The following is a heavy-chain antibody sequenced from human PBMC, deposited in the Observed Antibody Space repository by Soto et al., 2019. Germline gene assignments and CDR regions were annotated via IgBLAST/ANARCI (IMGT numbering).Heavy chain of an antibody. CDR2: ISSSSSYI. CDR3: ARDRNTAFDY. Sequence: GGSLRLSCAASGFTFSSYSMNWVRQAPGKGLEWVSSISSSSSYIYYADSVKGRFTISRDNAKNSLYPQMNSLRAEDTAVYYCARDRNTAFDYWGQGTLVTVSS. CDR1: GFTFSSYS. J-gene: IGHJ4*02. D-gene: IGHD4-17*01. V-gene: IGHV3-21*01.